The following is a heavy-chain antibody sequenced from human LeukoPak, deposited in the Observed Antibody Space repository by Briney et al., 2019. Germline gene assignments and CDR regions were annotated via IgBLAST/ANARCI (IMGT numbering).Heavy chain of an antibody. CDR2: IYSGGST. V-gene: IGHV3-53*01. CDR1: GFTVSSNY. CDR3: ARGPSYSSSYDY. J-gene: IGHJ4*02. D-gene: IGHD6-13*01. Sequence: GGSLRLSCAASGFTVSSNYMSWVRQAPGKGLEWVSVIYSGGSTYYADSVKGRFTISRDNSKNTLYLQMNSLRAEDTAVYYCARGPSYSSSYDYWGQGTLVTVSS.